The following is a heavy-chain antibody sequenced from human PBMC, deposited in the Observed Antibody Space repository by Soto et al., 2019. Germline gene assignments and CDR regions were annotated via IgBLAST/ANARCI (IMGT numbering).Heavy chain of an antibody. CDR3: SRDSTIMVGDLDY. J-gene: IGHJ4*02. D-gene: IGHD3-22*01. Sequence: GESLKISCAASGFTFSSYWMHWVRQAPGKGLVWVSRINSDGGSTSYDYCVKGRFTITRDNDKNTLYPHMNSLSAEDTAVYYCSRDSTIMVGDLDYWGQGTLVTVSS. CDR2: INSDGGST. V-gene: IGHV3-74*01. CDR1: GFTFSSYW.